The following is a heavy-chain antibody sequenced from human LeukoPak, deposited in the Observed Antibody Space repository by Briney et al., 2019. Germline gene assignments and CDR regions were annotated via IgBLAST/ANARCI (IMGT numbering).Heavy chain of an antibody. CDR2: IYYSGST. CDR1: GGSISSSSYY. CDR3: ARPNPGYCSGGSCYMSGMDV. J-gene: IGHJ6*02. V-gene: IGHV4-39*01. Sequence: PSETLSLTCTVSGGSISSSSYYWGWIRQPPGKGLEWIGSIYYSGSTYYNPSLKSRVTISVDTSKNQFSLKLSSVTAADTAVYYCARPNPGYCSGGSCYMSGMDVWGQGTTVTVSS. D-gene: IGHD2-15*01.